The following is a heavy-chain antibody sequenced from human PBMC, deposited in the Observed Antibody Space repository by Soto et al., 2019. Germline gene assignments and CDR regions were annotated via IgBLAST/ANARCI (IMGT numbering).Heavy chain of an antibody. CDR2: IYPGDSDT. J-gene: IGHJ3*01. V-gene: IGHV5-51*01. Sequence: PGESLKISCKGSGYSFAGYWIGGVRQMPGKGLDWMGVIYPGDSDTRYSPSFHGQVTISADKSISTAYLQWSSLKASDTAMYFCARLPGVRGVFDGFNVWGQGTMVTVSS. CDR3: ARLPGVRGVFDGFNV. D-gene: IGHD3-10*01. CDR1: GYSFAGYW.